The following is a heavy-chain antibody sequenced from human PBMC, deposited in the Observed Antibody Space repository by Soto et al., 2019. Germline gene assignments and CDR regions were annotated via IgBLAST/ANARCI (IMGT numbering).Heavy chain of an antibody. CDR2: IIPIFGTA. CDR1: GGTFSSYA. D-gene: IGHD6-13*01. CDR3: ARDSGIAAAGVWFDP. Sequence: SVKLSCNASGGTFSSYAISWVRQAPGQGLEWMGGIIPIFGTANYAQKFQGRVTITADESTSTAYMELSSLRSEDTAVYYCARDSGIAAAGVWFDPWGQGTLVTVSS. J-gene: IGHJ5*02. V-gene: IGHV1-69*13.